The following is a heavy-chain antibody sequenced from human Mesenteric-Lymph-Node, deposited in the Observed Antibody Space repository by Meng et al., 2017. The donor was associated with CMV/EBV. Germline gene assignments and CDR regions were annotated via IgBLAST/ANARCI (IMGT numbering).Heavy chain of an antibody. CDR2: SRNKANGYTT. CDR1: GLTLSDQY. J-gene: IGHJ4*02. V-gene: IGHV3-72*01. D-gene: IGHD4-17*01. Sequence: GESLKISCAASGLTLSDQYMEWVRQAPGKGLEWVGRSRNKANGYTTKYAASVKGRFAISRDDSRNLLYLQMNGLKTEDTSVYYFARDPQNTGFDYWGQGTLVTVSS. CDR3: ARDPQNTGFDY.